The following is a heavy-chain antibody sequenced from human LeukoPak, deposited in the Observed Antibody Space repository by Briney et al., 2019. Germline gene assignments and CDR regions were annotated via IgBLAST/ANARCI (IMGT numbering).Heavy chain of an antibody. J-gene: IGHJ4*02. V-gene: IGHV4-59*08. CDR1: GGSISSYY. CDR3: ARHNNEWLLPYYFDY. Sequence: SETLSLTCTASGGSISSYYWRWYRQPPGKGLEWIGYIYYSGSTNYNPSLKSRVTISVDTSKNQFSLKLSSVTAADTAVYYCARHNNEWLLPYYFDYWGQGTLVTVSS. D-gene: IGHD3-22*01. CDR2: IYYSGST.